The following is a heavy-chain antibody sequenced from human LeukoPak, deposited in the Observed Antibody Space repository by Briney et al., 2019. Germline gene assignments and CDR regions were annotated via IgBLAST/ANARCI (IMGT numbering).Heavy chain of an antibody. D-gene: IGHD3-3*01. J-gene: IGHJ4*02. CDR2: IYYSGST. V-gene: IGHV4-30-4*08. CDR1: GGSTSSANYY. Sequence: SETLPLTCTVSGGSTSSANYYWSWIRQPPGKGLEWIVYIYYSGSTSYNPSLKSRLIILIDTSKNQFSLHLSSVTAADTAVFYCARVGDFWSGNLPYFDYWGQGALVTISS. CDR3: ARVGDFWSGNLPYFDY.